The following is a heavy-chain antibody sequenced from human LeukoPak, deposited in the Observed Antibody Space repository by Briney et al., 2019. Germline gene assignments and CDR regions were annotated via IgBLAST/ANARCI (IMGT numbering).Heavy chain of an antibody. CDR1: GFTFNNHA. Sequence: GGSLRLSCAASGFTFNNHAMTWVRQAPGKGLEWVSVITGSGDGRYYADSVKGRSTISRDNSKNTLHLQMNSLRAEDTALYYCAKDILTYYYGSSGDYFDTWGQGSLFAVSS. CDR2: ITGSGDGR. D-gene: IGHD3-9*01. CDR3: AKDILTYYYGSSGDYFDT. V-gene: IGHV3-23*01. J-gene: IGHJ1*01.